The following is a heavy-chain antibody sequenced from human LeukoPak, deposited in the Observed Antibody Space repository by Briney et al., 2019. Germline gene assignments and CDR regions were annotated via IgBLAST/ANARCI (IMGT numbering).Heavy chain of an antibody. Sequence: GGSLRLSCAASGFTFSSYSMNWARQAPGKGLEWVSSISSSSSYIYYADSVKGRFTISRDNAKNSLYLQMNSLRAEDTAVYYCARTYCSGGSCYSNIDYWGQGTLVTVSS. CDR2: ISSSSSYI. V-gene: IGHV3-21*01. J-gene: IGHJ4*02. CDR1: GFTFSSYS. CDR3: ARTYCSGGSCYSNIDY. D-gene: IGHD2-15*01.